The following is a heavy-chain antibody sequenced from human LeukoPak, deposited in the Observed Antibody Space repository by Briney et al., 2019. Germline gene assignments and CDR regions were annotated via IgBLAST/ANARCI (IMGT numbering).Heavy chain of an antibody. V-gene: IGHV1-46*01. CDR1: GYTFTSYY. CDR3: ARGGMITFGRATDKNWFDP. D-gene: IGHD3-16*01. Sequence: GASVKVSCKASGYTFTSYYMHWVRQAPGQGLEWMGIINPSGGSTSYAQKFQGRVTKNRDTSTSTVYMELSSLRSEDTAVYYCARGGMITFGRATDKNWFDPWGQGTLVTVSS. CDR2: INPSGGST. J-gene: IGHJ5*02.